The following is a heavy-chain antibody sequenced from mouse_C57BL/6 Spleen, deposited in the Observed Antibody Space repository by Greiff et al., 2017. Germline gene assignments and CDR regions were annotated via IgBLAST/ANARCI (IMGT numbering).Heavy chain of an antibody. J-gene: IGHJ4*01. V-gene: IGHV1-64*01. D-gene: IGHD2-1*01. CDR1: GYTFTSYW. Sequence: QVQLQQPGAELVKPGASVKLSCKASGYTFTSYWMHWVKQRPGQGLEWIGMIHPNSGSTNYNEKFKSKATLTVDKSSSTAYMQLSSLTSEDSAVYYYARSYGNYDARDYWGQGTSVTVSS. CDR2: IHPNSGST. CDR3: ARSYGNYDARDY.